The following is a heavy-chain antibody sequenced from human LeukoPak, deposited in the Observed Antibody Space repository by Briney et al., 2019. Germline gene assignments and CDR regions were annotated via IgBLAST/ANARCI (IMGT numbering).Heavy chain of an antibody. D-gene: IGHD2-2*01. Sequence: GWSPTLSCPASGFTFSSYWMSWVHQAPGKGLEWVAHIKQNGSEKYYVDSVKGRFTISRDNAKNSLYLQMNSLRAEDPAVYYCARVGLPAAYYYYYKDVWGKGTTVTASS. V-gene: IGHV3-7*01. CDR1: GFTFSSYW. J-gene: IGHJ6*03. CDR3: ARVGLPAAYYYYYKDV. CDR2: IKQNGSEK.